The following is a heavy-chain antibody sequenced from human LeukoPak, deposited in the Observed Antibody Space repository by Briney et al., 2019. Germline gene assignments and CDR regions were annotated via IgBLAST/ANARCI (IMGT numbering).Heavy chain of an antibody. CDR1: GFTVSSYW. CDR3: ATIMEEEIYYYGMDV. CDR2: INSDGSST. D-gene: IGHD2-8*01. Sequence: AGGSLRLSCAASGFTVSSYWMHWVRQAPGKGQVWVSRINSDGSSTNYADSVKGRFTISRDNSKNTLYLQMNSLRAEDTAVYYCATIMEEEIYYYGMDVWGQGTTVTVSS. V-gene: IGHV3-74*01. J-gene: IGHJ6*02.